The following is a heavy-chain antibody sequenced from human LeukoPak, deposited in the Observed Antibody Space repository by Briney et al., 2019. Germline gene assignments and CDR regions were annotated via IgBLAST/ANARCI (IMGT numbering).Heavy chain of an antibody. CDR2: INTYGSST. D-gene: IGHD6-13*01. V-gene: IGHV3-74*01. Sequence: GGSLRLSCAASGFTFSSYWMHWVRQAPGKGLVWVSRINTYGSSTSYADSVKGRFTISRDNAKNTLYLQMNSLGAEDAAVYYCAREGIATNYYFDYWGQGALVTVSS. J-gene: IGHJ4*02. CDR1: GFTFSSYW. CDR3: AREGIATNYYFDY.